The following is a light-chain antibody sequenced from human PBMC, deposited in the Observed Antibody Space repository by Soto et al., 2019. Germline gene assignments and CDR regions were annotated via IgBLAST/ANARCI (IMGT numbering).Light chain of an antibody. J-gene: IGLJ1*01. CDR2: DVN. CDR3: SSYTSSITYV. Sequence: QSVLTQPASVSGSPGQSITISCTGASSDVGGYNYVSWYQQRPDEAPKLMIYDVNNRPSGVSNRFSGSKSGNTASLTISGLQADDEADYYCSSYTSSITYVFGTGTKVTVL. V-gene: IGLV2-14*01. CDR1: SSDVGGYNY.